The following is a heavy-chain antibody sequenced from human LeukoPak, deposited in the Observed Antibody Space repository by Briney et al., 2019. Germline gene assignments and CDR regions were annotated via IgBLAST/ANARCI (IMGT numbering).Heavy chain of an antibody. D-gene: IGHD3-22*01. CDR3: ATPSGDSSGYYNWFDP. CDR1: GGTFSSYA. CDR2: IIPIFGTA. V-gene: IGHV1-69*05. J-gene: IGHJ5*02. Sequence: GASVKVSCKASGGTFSSYAISWVRQAPGRGLEWMGGIIPIFGTANYAQKFQGRVTITTDESTSTAYMELSSLRSEDTAVYYCATPSGDSSGYYNWFDPWGQGTLVTVSS.